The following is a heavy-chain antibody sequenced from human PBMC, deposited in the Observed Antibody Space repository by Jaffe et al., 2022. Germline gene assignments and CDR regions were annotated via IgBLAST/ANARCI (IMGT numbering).Heavy chain of an antibody. J-gene: IGHJ3*02. D-gene: IGHD3-10*02. V-gene: IGHV1-8*01. CDR2: MNPNSGNT. Sequence: QVQLVQSGAEVKKPGASVKVSCKASGYTFTSYDINWVRQATGQGLEWMGWMNPNSGNTGYAQKFQGRVTMTRNTSISTAYMELSSLRSEDTAVYYCARGFYSPWVFRELSDAFDIWGQGTMVTVSS. CDR3: ARGFYSPWVFRELSDAFDI. CDR1: GYTFTSYD.